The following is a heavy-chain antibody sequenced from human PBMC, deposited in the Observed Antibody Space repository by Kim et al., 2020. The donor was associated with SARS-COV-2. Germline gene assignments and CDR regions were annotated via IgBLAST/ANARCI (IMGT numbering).Heavy chain of an antibody. V-gene: IGHV3-7*01. CDR3: ARGALDL. J-gene: IGHJ5*02. CDR1: GFSFSRQW. CDR2: ITPDGSVK. D-gene: IGHD3-16*01. Sequence: GGSLRLSCAASGFSFSRQWMCWVQRAPGKGLEWVATITPDGSVKFYVDSLKGRFTISRDNAKDSVFLQMNSLTVGDTAVYYCARGALDLWGQGTLVTVSS.